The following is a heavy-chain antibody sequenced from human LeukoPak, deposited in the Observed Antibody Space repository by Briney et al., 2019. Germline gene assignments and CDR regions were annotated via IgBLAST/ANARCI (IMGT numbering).Heavy chain of an antibody. Sequence: SETLSLTCTVSGDSISGSSYYWGWIRLPPGKGLGWIGNIYYGGSTYYNPSLKSRVSISVDTSNNQFSLKVSSVTAADTAVYYCASADGYKIDYWGQGTLVTVSS. CDR2: IYYGGST. J-gene: IGHJ4*02. CDR3: ASADGYKIDY. V-gene: IGHV4-39*01. D-gene: IGHD5-24*01. CDR1: GDSISGSSYY.